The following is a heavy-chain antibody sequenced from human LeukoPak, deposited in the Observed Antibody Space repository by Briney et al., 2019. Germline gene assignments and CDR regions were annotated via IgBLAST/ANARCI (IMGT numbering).Heavy chain of an antibody. CDR3: ARETAAGTSLYYYYYGMDV. Sequence: GESLKISCKGSGFTSTNYWIAWVRQVPGKDLEWMGIIYARDHDTRYSPSFQGQVTLSADKSISTAYLQWSSLKVSDTAMYYCARETAAGTSLYYYYYGMDVWGQGTTVTVSS. D-gene: IGHD6-13*01. J-gene: IGHJ6*02. CDR1: GFTSTNYW. CDR2: IYARDHDT. V-gene: IGHV5-51*01.